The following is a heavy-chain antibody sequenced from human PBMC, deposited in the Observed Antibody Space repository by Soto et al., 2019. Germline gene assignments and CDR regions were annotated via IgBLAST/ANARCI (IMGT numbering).Heavy chain of an antibody. CDR1: GFTFSSYS. J-gene: IGHJ4*01. D-gene: IGHD4-17*01. CDR3: ARIGRLRWSDY. Sequence: EVQLVESGGGLVQPGGSLRLSCAASGFTFSSYSMNWVRQAPGKGLELVSYISSRSSTIYYADSVKGRFTIYRDNAKNSLYLQMNGLRAEDTAVYYCARIGRLRWSDYSGHGPLVTGSS. V-gene: IGHV3-48*01. CDR2: ISSRSSTI.